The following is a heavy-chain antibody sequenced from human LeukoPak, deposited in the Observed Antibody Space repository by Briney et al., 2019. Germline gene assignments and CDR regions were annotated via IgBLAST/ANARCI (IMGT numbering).Heavy chain of an antibody. CDR2: IDPSDSYT. V-gene: IGHV5-10-1*01. J-gene: IGHJ5*02. D-gene: IGHD6-19*01. CDR3: ARHGSSGWSYNWFDP. Sequence: GESLKISCKGSGYSFTSYWISWVRQMPGKGLEWMGRIDPSDSYTNYSPSFQGHVTISADKSISTAYLQWSSLKASDTAMYYCARHGSSGWSYNWFDPWGQGTLVTVSS. CDR1: GYSFTSYW.